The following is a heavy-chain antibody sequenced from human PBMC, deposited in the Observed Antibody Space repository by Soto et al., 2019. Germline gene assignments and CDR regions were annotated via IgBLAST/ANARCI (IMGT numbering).Heavy chain of an antibody. CDR2: IGARGSDT. CDR3: AKGGTYHIGDFDS. V-gene: IGHV3-23*01. CDR1: GFTFNIYT. J-gene: IGHJ4*02. Sequence: EVQLLESGGGLVQPGGSLRLSCAASGFTFNIYTMSWVRQAPGKGLEWVSGIGARGSDTYFPDSVKGRFTISRDNAMDMVYLQMNSLRAEDTAVYFCAKGGTYHIGDFDSWGQETLVTVSS. D-gene: IGHD5-12*01.